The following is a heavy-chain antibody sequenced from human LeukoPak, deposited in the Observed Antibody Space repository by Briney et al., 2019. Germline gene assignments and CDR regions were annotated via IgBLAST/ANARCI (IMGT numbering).Heavy chain of an antibody. V-gene: IGHV1-8*01. CDR2: MNPNSGNT. Sequence: ASVKVSCKASGYTFTSYDINWVRQATGQGLEWMGWMNPNSGNTGYAQKFQGRVTMTRDTSISTAYMELSSLRSEDTAVYYCARTCSDTSCSDFDYWGQGTLVTVSS. D-gene: IGHD2-2*01. J-gene: IGHJ4*02. CDR1: GYTFTSYD. CDR3: ARTCSDTSCSDFDY.